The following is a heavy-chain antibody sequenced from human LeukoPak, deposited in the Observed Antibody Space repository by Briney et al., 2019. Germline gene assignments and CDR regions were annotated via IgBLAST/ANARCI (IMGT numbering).Heavy chain of an antibody. Sequence: ASVKVSCKASGYTFTSYYMHWVRQAPGQGLEWMGIINPSGGSTSYAQKFQGRVTMTRDTSTSTVYMELSSLRSEDTAVYYCAIERNYYDSSGYYPSCDYWGQGTLVTVSS. V-gene: IGHV1-46*01. J-gene: IGHJ4*02. CDR2: INPSGGST. CDR1: GYTFTSYY. D-gene: IGHD3-22*01. CDR3: AIERNYYDSSGYYPSCDY.